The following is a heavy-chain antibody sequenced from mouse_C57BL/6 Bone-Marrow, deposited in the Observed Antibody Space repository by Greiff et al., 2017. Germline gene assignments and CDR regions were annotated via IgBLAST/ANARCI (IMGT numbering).Heavy chain of an antibody. CDR3: ARGSSGYVVFYWYFDV. D-gene: IGHD3-2*02. Sequence: QVQLQQSGAELARPGASVKMSCKASGYTFTSYTMHWVKQRPGQGLEWIGYINPSSGYTKYNQKFKDKATLTADKSSSTAYMQLSSLTSEDSAVYYCARGSSGYVVFYWYFDVWGTGTTVTVSS. J-gene: IGHJ1*03. CDR2: INPSSGYT. V-gene: IGHV1-4*01. CDR1: GYTFTSYT.